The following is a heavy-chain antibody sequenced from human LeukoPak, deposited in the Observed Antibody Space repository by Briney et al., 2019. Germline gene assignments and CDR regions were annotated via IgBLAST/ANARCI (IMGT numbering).Heavy chain of an antibody. J-gene: IGHJ1*01. CDR3: ARGGTLEYFQY. CDR1: GFTVSSNY. CDR2: IYGGGNT. V-gene: IGHV3-53*01. Sequence: GGSLRLSCAASGFTVSSNYMNWVRQAPGKGLEWVSVIYGGGNTYYADSVKGRFTISRDNSKNTLYLQMNSLRAEDTAVYYCARGGTLEYFQYWGQGTLVSVSS.